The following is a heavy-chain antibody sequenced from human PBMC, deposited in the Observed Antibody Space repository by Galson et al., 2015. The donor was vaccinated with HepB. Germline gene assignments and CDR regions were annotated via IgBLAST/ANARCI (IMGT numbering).Heavy chain of an antibody. V-gene: IGHV3-11*01. Sequence: SLRLSCAASGFTFSDYYMSWIRQAPGKGLEWVSYISSSGSTIYYADSVKGRFAISRDNAKNSLYLQMNSLRAEGTAVYYCAGAFFSRGQQLVRGYFDYWGQGTLATVSS. J-gene: IGHJ4*02. CDR1: GFTFSDYY. CDR3: AGAFFSRGQQLVRGYFDY. D-gene: IGHD6-13*01. CDR2: ISSSGSTI.